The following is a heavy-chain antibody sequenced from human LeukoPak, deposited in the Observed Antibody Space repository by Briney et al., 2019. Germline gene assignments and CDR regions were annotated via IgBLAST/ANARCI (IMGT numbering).Heavy chain of an antibody. CDR2: IYSGGST. Sequence: PGGSLRLYCAASGFTVSSNYMSWVGQAPGNGLEWVSVIYSGGSTYYADSVKGRFTISRDNSKNTLYLQMNSLRAEDTAVYYCLIGVGTAIDYWGQGTLVTVSS. V-gene: IGHV3-53*01. CDR1: GFTVSSNY. D-gene: IGHD3-10*01. CDR3: LIGVGTAIDY. J-gene: IGHJ4*02.